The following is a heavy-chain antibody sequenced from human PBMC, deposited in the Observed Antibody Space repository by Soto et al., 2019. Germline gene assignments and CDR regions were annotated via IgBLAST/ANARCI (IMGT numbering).Heavy chain of an antibody. CDR3: ARGTLMDYYDSSGYYFDY. CDR2: MYTSGST. Sequence: PSETLSLTCTVSGGSFNGYYWSWIRQPAGKGLESIGRMYTSGSTNYNPSLKSRVTMSIDTSENQFSLKLTSVTAADTAVYYCARGTLMDYYDSSGYYFDYWGQGTPVTVS. V-gene: IGHV4-4*07. J-gene: IGHJ4*02. CDR1: GGSFNGYY. D-gene: IGHD3-22*01.